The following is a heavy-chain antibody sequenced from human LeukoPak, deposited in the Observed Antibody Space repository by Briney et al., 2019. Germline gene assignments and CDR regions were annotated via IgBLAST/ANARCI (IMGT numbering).Heavy chain of an antibody. Sequence: GGSLRLSCSASQSIVSSRYMSWVRQAPGKGLEWVSIIYDGDKTYYADSVKGRFTISRDNFKNTLYLQMSNLRAEDTAVYFCGRDDAGVKNYGIQYWGLGTLVAVSS. CDR2: IYDGDKT. V-gene: IGHV3-53*01. D-gene: IGHD3-16*01. CDR3: GRDDAGVKNYGIQY. CDR1: QSIVSSRY. J-gene: IGHJ4*02.